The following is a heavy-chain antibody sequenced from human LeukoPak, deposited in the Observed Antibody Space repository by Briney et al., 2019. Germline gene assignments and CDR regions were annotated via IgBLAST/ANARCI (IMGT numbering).Heavy chain of an antibody. Sequence: GGSLRLSCAASGFTFSSYAMSWVRQAPGKWLEWVSYFSSSGGGTFYAGSVKGRFTISRDNSKNTLYLQMNSLRADDTAVYYCAKAVGHIDYWGQGTLVTVSS. CDR2: FSSSGGGT. V-gene: IGHV3-23*01. J-gene: IGHJ4*02. CDR3: AKAVGHIDY. CDR1: GFTFSSYA.